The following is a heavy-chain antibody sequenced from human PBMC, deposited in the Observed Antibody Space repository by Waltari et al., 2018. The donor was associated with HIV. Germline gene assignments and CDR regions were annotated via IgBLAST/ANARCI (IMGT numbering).Heavy chain of an antibody. CDR1: GFTFSFYT. CDR3: ARASKMPTVTKDAFDI. D-gene: IGHD4-17*01. J-gene: IGHJ3*02. CDR2: ISSHSNYI. Sequence: LVESGGGLVKPGWSLRLSCAASGFTFSFYTMNWVRQAPREGLEWVSSISSHSNYIDYADSVKSRFTIARDSAMNSLYLQMNSLRAEDTAVYYCARASKMPTVTKDAFDIWGQGTMVTVSS. V-gene: IGHV3-21*01.